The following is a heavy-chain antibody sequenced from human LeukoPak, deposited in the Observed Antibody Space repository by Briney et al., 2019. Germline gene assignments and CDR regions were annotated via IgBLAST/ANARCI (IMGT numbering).Heavy chain of an antibody. D-gene: IGHD6-6*01. CDR1: GFTFSDYY. CDR2: ISSSSSYT. J-gene: IGHJ4*02. Sequence: GGSLRLSCAASGFTFSDYYMTWIRQAPGKGLEWVSYISSSSSYTNYADSVKGRFTISRDNAKNSLYVQMNSLRAEDTAVYYCARGGGSSSAYFDYWGQATLVTVSS. V-gene: IGHV3-11*06. CDR3: ARGGGSSSAYFDY.